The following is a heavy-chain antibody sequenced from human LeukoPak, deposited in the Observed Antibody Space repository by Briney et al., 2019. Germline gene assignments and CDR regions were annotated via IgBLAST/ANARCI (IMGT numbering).Heavy chain of an antibody. CDR1: GFTFSDYY. Sequence: GGSLRLSCAASGFTFSDYYMSWIRQAPGKGLEWVSYLSSSGSTIYYADSVKGRFTISGDNAKNSLYLQMNSLRAEDTAVYYCARAGRYYYGSNDYWGQGTLVTVSS. V-gene: IGHV3-11*01. CDR2: LSSSGSTI. D-gene: IGHD3-10*01. J-gene: IGHJ4*02. CDR3: ARAGRYYYGSNDY.